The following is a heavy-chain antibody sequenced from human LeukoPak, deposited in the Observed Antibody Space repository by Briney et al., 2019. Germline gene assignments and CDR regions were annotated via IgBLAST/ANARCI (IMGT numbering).Heavy chain of an antibody. CDR2: TYYRSKWYY. Sequence: SQTLSLTCVISGDTVSSNGPGWSWVRQSPSRGLEWLGRTYYRSKWYYDYGDSVKSRITVSADTAKNQFSLQLTSVTPDDTAVYFCARDSGYVGSWSFDYWGQGTLVTVSS. D-gene: IGHD6-13*01. J-gene: IGHJ4*02. CDR1: GDTVSSNGPG. V-gene: IGHV6-1*01. CDR3: ARDSGYVGSWSFDY.